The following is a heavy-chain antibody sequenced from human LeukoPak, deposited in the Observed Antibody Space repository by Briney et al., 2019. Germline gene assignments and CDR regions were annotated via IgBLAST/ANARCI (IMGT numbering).Heavy chain of an antibody. CDR1: GFTFSSYG. J-gene: IGHJ4*02. CDR3: ARDSGHYDILYCFDY. V-gene: IGHV3-33*01. D-gene: IGHD3-9*01. Sequence: GGSLRLSCAASGFTFSSYGMHWVRQAPGKGLEWVAVIWYDGSNKYYADSVKGRFTISRDNSKNTLYLQMNSLRAEDTAVYYCARDSGHYDILYCFDYWGQGTLVTVSS. CDR2: IWYDGSNK.